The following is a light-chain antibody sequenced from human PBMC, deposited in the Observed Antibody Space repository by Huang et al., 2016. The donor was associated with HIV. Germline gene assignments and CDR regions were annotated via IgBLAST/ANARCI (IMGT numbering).Light chain of an antibody. CDR1: QSPLHSNGYTY. J-gene: IGKJ1*01. Sequence: DIVMTQSPLSLPVTPGEPASISCRSSQSPLHSNGYTYLDWYLQKPGQSPQLLLYSGSNRAAGVPDRFSGSGSGTDFTLKISRVEAEDVGVYYCMQALQSPWTFGQGTKVEIK. CDR2: SGS. V-gene: IGKV2-28*01. CDR3: MQALQSPWT.